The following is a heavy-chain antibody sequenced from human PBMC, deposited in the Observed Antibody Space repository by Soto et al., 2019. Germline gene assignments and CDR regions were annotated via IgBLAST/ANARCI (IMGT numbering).Heavy chain of an antibody. CDR3: ARGRALYGSGSARPFDF. Sequence: QVQLVQSGAEVQKPGSSVKVSCKASGGTFSSYTISWVRQAPGQGLEWMGRIIPILGIANYAQKFQGRVTITADKSTSTAYMELSSLRSEDTAVYYCARGRALYGSGSARPFDFWGQGTLVTVSS. V-gene: IGHV1-69*02. CDR1: GGTFSSYT. J-gene: IGHJ4*02. CDR2: IIPILGIA. D-gene: IGHD3-10*01.